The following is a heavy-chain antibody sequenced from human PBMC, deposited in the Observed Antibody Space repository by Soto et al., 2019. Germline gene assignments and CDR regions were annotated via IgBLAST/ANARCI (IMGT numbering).Heavy chain of an antibody. Sequence: AMGWVRQGPGKGLEWVAVVSIDGSTHYADSVRGRFTISRDNSKNTLSLQMNSLTAEDTAVYFCAKRRGAGGHFDYWGQGALVTVSS. CDR3: AKRRGAGGHFDY. CDR2: VSIDGST. J-gene: IGHJ4*02. V-gene: IGHV3-23*01. D-gene: IGHD2-15*01. CDR1: A.